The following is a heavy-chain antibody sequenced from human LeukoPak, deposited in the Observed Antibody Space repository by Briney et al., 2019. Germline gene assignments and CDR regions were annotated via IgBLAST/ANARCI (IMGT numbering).Heavy chain of an antibody. CDR2: ISAHNGNT. V-gene: IGHV1-18*01. CDR1: GYTFTSYG. CDR3: ARGTVTFDY. Sequence: ASVKVSCKASGYTFTSYGISWVRQAPGQGLEWMGWISAHNGNTNYAQKPQGRVTMTTDTSTSTAYVEVRSLRSDDSAVYYCARGTVTFDYWGQGTLVTVSS. D-gene: IGHD4-11*01. J-gene: IGHJ4*02.